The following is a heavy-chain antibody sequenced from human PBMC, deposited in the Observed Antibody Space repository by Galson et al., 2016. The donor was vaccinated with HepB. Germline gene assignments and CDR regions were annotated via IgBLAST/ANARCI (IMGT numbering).Heavy chain of an antibody. CDR1: GGSVSISTYY. V-gene: IGHV4-39*01. CDR3: ARLSGKPRYYFGMDV. D-gene: IGHD3-10*01. Sequence: SETLSLTCSLSGGSVSISTYYWGWIRQPPGKGLEWIGSIYYSGTTYYTPSLKSRVTISVDTSKDEFSLMLTSVTAADTAVYYCARLSGKPRYYFGMDVWGQGTTVTVSS. J-gene: IGHJ6*02. CDR2: IYYSGTT.